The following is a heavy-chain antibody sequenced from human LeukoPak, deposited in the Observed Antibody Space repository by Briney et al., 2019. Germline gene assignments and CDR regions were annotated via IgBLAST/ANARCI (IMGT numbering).Heavy chain of an antibody. CDR1: GGSISDGTYY. V-gene: IGHV4-39*01. Sequence: PSETLSLTCTVSGGSISDGTYYWGWLRQPPGKGLEWIVTIHYSGTTHYNRSLKSRVTLSVDTSKNQFSLRLSSVTAADTAVYYCARRTTESYSDYWGQGTLVTVST. J-gene: IGHJ4*02. CDR3: ARRTTESYSDY. CDR2: IHYSGTT. D-gene: IGHD1-1*01.